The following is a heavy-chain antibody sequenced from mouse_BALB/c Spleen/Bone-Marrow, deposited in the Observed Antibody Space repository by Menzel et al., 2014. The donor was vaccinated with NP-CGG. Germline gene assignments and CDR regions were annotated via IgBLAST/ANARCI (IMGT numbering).Heavy chain of an antibody. D-gene: IGHD1-1*01. V-gene: IGHV1S137*01. Sequence: VKVVESGAELVRPGVSVKISCKGSGYTFTDYAMHWVKQSHAKSLEWIGVISTYYGDASYNQKFRGKATMTVDKSSSTAYMELARLTSEDSAIYFCARGKLITTVLATYWYFDVWGAGTTVTVSS. CDR3: ARGKLITTVLATYWYFDV. CDR2: ISTYYGDA. CDR1: GYTFTDYA. J-gene: IGHJ1*01.